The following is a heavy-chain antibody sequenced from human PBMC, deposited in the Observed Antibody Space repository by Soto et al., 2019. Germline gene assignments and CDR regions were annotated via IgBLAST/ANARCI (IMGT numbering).Heavy chain of an antibody. J-gene: IGHJ4*02. Sequence: RGSLRLSCAASGFTFSSYSMNWVRQAPGKGLEWVSALSSRGDRTYYADSVKGRFTISRDNSKNTLYLQMNSLRAGDRAVYYCTKARSSWSYFDLWPQGILETFSS. CDR2: LSSRGDRT. CDR1: GFTFSSYS. CDR3: TKARSSWSYFDL. V-gene: IGHV3-23*01. D-gene: IGHD6-13*01.